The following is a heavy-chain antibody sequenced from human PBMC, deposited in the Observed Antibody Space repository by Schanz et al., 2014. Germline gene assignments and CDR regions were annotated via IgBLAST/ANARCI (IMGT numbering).Heavy chain of an antibody. CDR2: INPNSGAT. Sequence: QVQLVQSGAEVKKPGASVKVSCKASGYTFTVYYMHWVRQAPGQGLEWLGWINPNSGATSSAQKLQGRVTMTRDTSSSTAYMELSSLTSDDTAVYYCARDIRGRYGSGSLDIWGQGTLVTVSS. J-gene: IGHJ4*02. D-gene: IGHD3-10*01. CDR1: GYTFTVYY. CDR3: ARDIRGRYGSGSLDI. V-gene: IGHV1-2*02.